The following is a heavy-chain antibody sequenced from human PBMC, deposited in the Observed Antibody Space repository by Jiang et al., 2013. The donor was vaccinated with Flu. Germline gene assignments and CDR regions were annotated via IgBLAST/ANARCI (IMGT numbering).Heavy chain of an antibody. V-gene: IGHV4-31*03. CDR1: GGSISSGGYY. CDR3: ARTYYDSSGSTSIDY. CDR2: IYYSGST. Sequence: GLVKPSQTLSLTCTVSGGSISSGGYYWSWIRQHPGKGLEWIGYIYYSGSTYYNPSLKSRVTISVDTSKNQFSLKLSSVTAADTAVYYCARTYYDSSGSTSIDYWGQGTLVTVSS. D-gene: IGHD3-22*01. J-gene: IGHJ4*02.